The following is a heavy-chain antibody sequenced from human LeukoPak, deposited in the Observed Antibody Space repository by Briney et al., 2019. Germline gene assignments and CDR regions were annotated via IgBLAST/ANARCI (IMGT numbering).Heavy chain of an antibody. Sequence: SGTLSLTCGVSGGSISGTNWWSWVRQPPGQGLEWIGEISLAGQTNYNPSLNGRVTMSLDKSSNQLSLHLKTVASSGTATYYCSRESGPFCPFGYWGQGTLVIVSS. V-gene: IGHV4-4*02. J-gene: IGHJ4*02. CDR2: ISLAGQT. D-gene: IGHD1-26*01. CDR3: SRESGPFCPFGY. CDR1: GGSISGTNW.